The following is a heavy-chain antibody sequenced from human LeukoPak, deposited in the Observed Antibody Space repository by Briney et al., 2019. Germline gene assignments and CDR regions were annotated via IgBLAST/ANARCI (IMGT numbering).Heavy chain of an antibody. D-gene: IGHD6-19*01. CDR2: ISSSSSYI. CDR1: GFTFSSYS. Sequence: GGSLRLSCAASGFTFSSYSMNWVRQAPGKGLEWVSSISSSSSYIYYADSVKGRFTISRDNAKNSLYLQMNSLRAEDTAVYYCARDYVAATTIDYWGQGTLVTVSS. J-gene: IGHJ4*02. CDR3: ARDYVAATTIDY. V-gene: IGHV3-21*01.